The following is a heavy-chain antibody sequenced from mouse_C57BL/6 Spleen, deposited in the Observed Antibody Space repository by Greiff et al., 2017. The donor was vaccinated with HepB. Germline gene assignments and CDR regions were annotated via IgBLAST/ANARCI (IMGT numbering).Heavy chain of an antibody. D-gene: IGHD1-1*01. CDR1: GFTFSDYG. J-gene: IGHJ2*01. Sequence: DVHLVESGGGLVKPGGSLKLSCAASGFTFSDYGMHWVRQAPEKGLEWVAYISSGSSTIYYADTVKGRFTISRDNAKNTLFLQMTSLRSEDTAMYYCARARYYGSSYCDYWGQGTTLTVSS. CDR2: ISSGSSTI. CDR3: ARARYYGSSYCDY. V-gene: IGHV5-17*01.